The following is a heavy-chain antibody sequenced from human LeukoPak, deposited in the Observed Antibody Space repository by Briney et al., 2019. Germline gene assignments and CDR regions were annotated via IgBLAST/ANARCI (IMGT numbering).Heavy chain of an antibody. D-gene: IGHD1-26*01. Sequence: GGSLRLSCAASGLTFSNYAMSWFRQAPGKGLEWVSGVTSGFTPHYADSVKGRFTISRDNSKNTFHLQMNSLRAEDTAVYYCAKDYSDSRVGDVFLEYWGQGTLVTVSS. CDR3: AKDYSDSRVGDVFLEY. J-gene: IGHJ4*02. CDR2: VTSGFTP. V-gene: IGHV3-23*01. CDR1: GLTFSNYA.